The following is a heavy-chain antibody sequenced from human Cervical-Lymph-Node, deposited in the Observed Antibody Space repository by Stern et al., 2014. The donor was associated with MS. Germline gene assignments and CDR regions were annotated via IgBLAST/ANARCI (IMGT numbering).Heavy chain of an antibody. CDR2: ISTTGSVI. V-gene: IGHV3-11*01. CDR1: GFTFRNSY. D-gene: IGHD6-19*01. Sequence: QVQLVQSGGGLVKPGGSLRLSCAASGFTFRNSYMNWIRQSPGKGLEWVSQISTTGSVIYYADSVKGRFTISRDNTKNSLFLQMNSLRADDTAVYYCARDRQYSSDWYGAATGMDVWGQGTTVTVSS. CDR3: ARDRQYSSDWYGAATGMDV. J-gene: IGHJ6*02.